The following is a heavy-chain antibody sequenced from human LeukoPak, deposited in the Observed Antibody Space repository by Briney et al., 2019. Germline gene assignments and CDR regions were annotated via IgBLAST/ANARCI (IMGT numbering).Heavy chain of an antibody. D-gene: IGHD6-19*01. Sequence: PSETLSITCTVSGGSISSYYLSWIRQPAGEGLEWIGRIYTSGSTNYNPSLKSRVTMSVDTSKNQFSLKLSSVTAADTAVYYCARDKFTVAGFFDYWGQGTLVTVSS. CDR3: ARDKFTVAGFFDY. CDR1: GGSISSYY. CDR2: IYTSGST. J-gene: IGHJ4*02. V-gene: IGHV4-4*07.